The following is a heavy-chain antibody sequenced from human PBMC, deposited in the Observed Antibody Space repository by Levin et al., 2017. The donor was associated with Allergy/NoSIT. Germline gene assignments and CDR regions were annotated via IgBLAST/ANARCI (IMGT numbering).Heavy chain of an antibody. Sequence: ASVKVSCKVSGYTLTELSMHWVRQAPGKGLEWMGGFDPEDGETIYAQKFQGRVTMTEDTSTDTAYMELSSLRSEDTAVYYCATDDSSGWYRDAFDIWGQGTMVTVSS. V-gene: IGHV1-24*01. CDR1: GYTLTELS. CDR2: FDPEDGET. D-gene: IGHD6-19*01. J-gene: IGHJ3*02. CDR3: ATDDSSGWYRDAFDI.